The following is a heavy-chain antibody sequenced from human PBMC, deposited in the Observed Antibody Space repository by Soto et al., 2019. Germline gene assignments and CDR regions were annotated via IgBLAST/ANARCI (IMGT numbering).Heavy chain of an antibody. D-gene: IGHD2-2*01. J-gene: IGHJ4*02. CDR1: GFTFSSYW. Sequence: GGSLRLSCAASGFTFSSYWMHWVSQAPGKGLVWVSRINSDGSSTSYADSVKGRFTISRDNAKNTLYLQMNSLRAEDTAVYYCARVRSGDCSSTSCYEPFDYWGQGTLVTVSS. V-gene: IGHV3-74*01. CDR3: ARVRSGDCSSTSCYEPFDY. CDR2: INSDGSST.